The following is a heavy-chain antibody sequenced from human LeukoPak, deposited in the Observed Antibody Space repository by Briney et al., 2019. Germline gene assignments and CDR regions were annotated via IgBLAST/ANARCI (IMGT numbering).Heavy chain of an antibody. J-gene: IGHJ6*02. Sequence: GGSLRLSCAASGFTFSSYWMHWVRQAPGKGLVWVSRINSDGSSTSYADSVKGRFTISRDNAKNTLYLQMNSLRAEDTAVYYCAREVTMFGVVPDYGMDVWGQGTTVTVSS. CDR2: INSDGSST. CDR3: AREVTMFGVVPDYGMDV. V-gene: IGHV3-74*01. D-gene: IGHD3-3*01. CDR1: GFTFSSYW.